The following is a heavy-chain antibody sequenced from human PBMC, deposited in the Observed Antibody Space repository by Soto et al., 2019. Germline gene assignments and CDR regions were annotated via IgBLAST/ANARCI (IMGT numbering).Heavy chain of an antibody. CDR3: ARPPLYSNGGYFDS. CDR1: GFTFTDHA. J-gene: IGHJ4*02. Sequence: PGGSLRLSCAVSGFTFTDHAMTWVRQAPGKGLGWVSTTSNNGDRTFYADSVKGRFTVSTDRTNNTLYLQMNSLRADDTAVYFCARPPLYSNGGYFDSWGQGTLVTVSS. CDR2: TSNNGDRT. D-gene: IGHD6-19*01. V-gene: IGHV3-23*01.